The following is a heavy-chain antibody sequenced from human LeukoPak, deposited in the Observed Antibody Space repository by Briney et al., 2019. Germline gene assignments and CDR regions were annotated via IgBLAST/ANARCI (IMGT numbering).Heavy chain of an antibody. CDR1: GFTFSSYA. V-gene: IGHV3-30-3*01. CDR2: ISYDGSNK. CDR3: ARDPRVGALSD. D-gene: IGHD1-26*01. J-gene: IGHJ4*02. Sequence: GGSLRLSCAASGFTFSSYAMHWVRQAPGKGLEWVAVISYDGSNKYYADSVKGRFTISGDNSKSTLYLQMNSLRVEDTAVYYCARDPRVGALSDWGQGTLVTVSS.